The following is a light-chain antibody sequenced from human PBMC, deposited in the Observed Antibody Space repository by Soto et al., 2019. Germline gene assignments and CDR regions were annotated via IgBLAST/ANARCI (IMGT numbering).Light chain of an antibody. Sequence: DIVMTQSPLSLPVTPGEPASISCRSSQSLLHSTGYIYLDWYLQKPGQSPQLLIYLGSNRASGVPDRFSGSGSGTDFTLKISRVEAEDVGVYYCMQALQTPWTFGQGTKVDTK. CDR1: QSLLHSTGYIY. CDR2: LGS. V-gene: IGKV2-28*01. J-gene: IGKJ1*01. CDR3: MQALQTPWT.